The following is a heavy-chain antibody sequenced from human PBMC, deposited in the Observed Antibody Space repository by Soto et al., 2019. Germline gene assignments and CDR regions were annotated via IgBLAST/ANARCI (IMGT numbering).Heavy chain of an antibody. D-gene: IGHD3-3*01. V-gene: IGHV5-10-1*01. Sequence: GESLKISCKGSGYSFTSYWISWVRQMPGKGLEWMGRIDPSDSYTNYSPSFQGHVTISADKSISTAYPQWSSLKASDTAMYYCARRYDFWSGYYGMDVWGQGTTVTVSS. J-gene: IGHJ6*02. CDR1: GYSFTSYW. CDR2: IDPSDSYT. CDR3: ARRYDFWSGYYGMDV.